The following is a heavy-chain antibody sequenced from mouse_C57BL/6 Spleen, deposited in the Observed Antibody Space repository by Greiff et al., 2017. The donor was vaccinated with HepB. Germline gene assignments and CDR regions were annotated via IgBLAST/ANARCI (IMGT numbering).Heavy chain of an antibody. D-gene: IGHD1-1*01. V-gene: IGHV1-19*01. CDR1: GYTFTDYY. CDR2: INPYNGGN. CDR3: AIRVYSPYYAMDD. J-gene: IGHJ4*01. Sequence: EVKLQESGPVLVKPGASVKMSCKASGYTFTDYYMNWVKQSHGKSLEWIGVINPYNGGNSYNQKFKGKATLTVDKSSSTAYMELNSLTSEDYAVYTCAIRVYSPYYAMDDWGQVTSVTVSS.